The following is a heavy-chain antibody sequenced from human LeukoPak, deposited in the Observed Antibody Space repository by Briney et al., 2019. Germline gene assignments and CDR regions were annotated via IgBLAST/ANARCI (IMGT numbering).Heavy chain of an antibody. CDR3: ARGRLGIMD. CDR1: GGSFSGYY. D-gene: IGHD6-19*01. V-gene: IGHV4-34*01. J-gene: IGHJ4*02. Sequence: SETLSLTCAVYGGSFSGYYWSWIRQPPGKGLEWIGEINHSGSTNYNPSLKSRATISVDTSKNQFSLKLSSVTAADTAVYYCARGRLGIMDWGQGTLVTVSS. CDR2: INHSGST.